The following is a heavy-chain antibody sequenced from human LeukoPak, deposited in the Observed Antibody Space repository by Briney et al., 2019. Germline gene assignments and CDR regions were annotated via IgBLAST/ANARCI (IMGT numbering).Heavy chain of an antibody. CDR3: ARREDPYYFDY. Sequence: SETLSLTCAVYGGSFSGYYWSWIRQPPGKGLEWIGEINHSGSTNYNPSLKSRVTISVDTSKNQFSLKLSSVTAADTAVYYCARREDPYYFDYWGQGTLVTVSS. V-gene: IGHV4-34*01. CDR2: INHSGST. CDR1: GGSFSGYY. J-gene: IGHJ4*02.